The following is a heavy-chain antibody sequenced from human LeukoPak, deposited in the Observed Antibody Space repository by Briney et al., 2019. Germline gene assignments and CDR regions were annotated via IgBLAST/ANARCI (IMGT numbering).Heavy chain of an antibody. CDR1: GFTFSSYE. D-gene: IGHD6-13*01. Sequence: GGSLRLSCAASGFTFSSYEMNWVRQAPGKGLEWVSYISSSGSTTYYADSVKGRFTISRDNSKNTLYLQMNSLRAEDTAVYYCAKVHGFPSQQLVPSGKDFDYWGQGTLVTVSS. V-gene: IGHV3-48*03. J-gene: IGHJ4*02. CDR2: ISSSGSTT. CDR3: AKVHGFPSQQLVPSGKDFDY.